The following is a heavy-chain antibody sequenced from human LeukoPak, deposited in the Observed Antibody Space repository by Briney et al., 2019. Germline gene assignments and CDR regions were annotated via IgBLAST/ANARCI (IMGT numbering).Heavy chain of an antibody. J-gene: IGHJ4*02. Sequence: GGSLRLSCAASGFTFDDYAMLWVRQPPGKGLEWVSLISGDGGSTYYADFVKGRFTISRDNSKNSLYLQINSLRPGDTALYYCAQGDGYNPYFDYWGQGTLVTVSS. CDR1: GFTFDDYA. V-gene: IGHV3-43*02. CDR2: ISGDGGST. CDR3: AQGDGYNPYFDY. D-gene: IGHD5-24*01.